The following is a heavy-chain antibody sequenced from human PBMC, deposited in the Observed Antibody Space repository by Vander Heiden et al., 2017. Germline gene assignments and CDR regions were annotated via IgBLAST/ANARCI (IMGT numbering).Heavy chain of an antibody. CDR3: ARAIAAAGGGYYYGMDV. V-gene: IGHV3-13*01. CDR2: IGTAGDT. D-gene: IGHD6-13*01. J-gene: IGHJ6*02. Sequence: EVQLVESGGGLVQPGGSLRLSCAASGFTFSVNDMNWGRQATGKGLEWVSAIGTAGDTYDPGSVKGRFTSSRENAKNSLYLQMNSLRAGDTAVYYCARAIAAAGGGYYYGMDVWGQGTTVTVSS. CDR1: GFTFSVND.